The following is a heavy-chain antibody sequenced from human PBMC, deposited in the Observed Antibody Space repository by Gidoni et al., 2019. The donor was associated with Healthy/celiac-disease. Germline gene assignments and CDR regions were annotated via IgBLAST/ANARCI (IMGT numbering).Heavy chain of an antibody. CDR3: ARGPDYDFWSGPSLGGAFDI. CDR2: IWYDGSNK. V-gene: IGHV3-33*01. D-gene: IGHD3-3*01. Sequence: QVQLVESGGGVVQPGRSLRLSCAASGFTFSSYGLHWVRQAPGKGLEWVAVIWYDGSNKYYADSVKGRFTISRDNSKNTLYLQMNSLRAEDTAVYYCARGPDYDFWSGPSLGGAFDIWGQGTMVTVSS. J-gene: IGHJ3*02. CDR1: GFTFSSYG.